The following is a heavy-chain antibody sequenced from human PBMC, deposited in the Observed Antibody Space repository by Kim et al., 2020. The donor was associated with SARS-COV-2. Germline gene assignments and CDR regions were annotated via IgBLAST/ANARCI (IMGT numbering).Heavy chain of an antibody. D-gene: IGHD6-6*01. CDR1: GFTFDDYA. J-gene: IGHJ4*02. V-gene: IGHV3-9*01. CDR3: AKDLEYSSSPGTDY. CDR2: ISWNSGSI. Sequence: GGSLRLSCTASGFTFDDYAMHWVRQAPGKGLEWVSGISWNSGSIAYADSVKGRFTISRDNAENSLYLQMNSLRAEDTALYYCAKDLEYSSSPGTDYWGQGTLVTVSS.